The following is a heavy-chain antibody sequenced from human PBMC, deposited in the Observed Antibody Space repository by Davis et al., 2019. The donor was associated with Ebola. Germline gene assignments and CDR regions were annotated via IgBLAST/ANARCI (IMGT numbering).Heavy chain of an antibody. Sequence: MPSETLSLTCTVSGGSISSSSYYWNWIRQPPGKGLEWIGEIHHSGSTNHNPSLKSRVTLSVDTSMNQFSLELTSVTAADTAVYYCARGTDGLDVWGKGTTVTVSS. CDR2: IHHSGST. V-gene: IGHV4-39*01. J-gene: IGHJ6*04. CDR1: GGSISSSSYY. CDR3: ARGTDGLDV.